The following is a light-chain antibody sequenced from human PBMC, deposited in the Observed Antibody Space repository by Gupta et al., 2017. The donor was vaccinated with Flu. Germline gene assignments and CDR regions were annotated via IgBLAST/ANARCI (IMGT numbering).Light chain of an antibody. Sequence: CRSSKSLVYKNGITYVNWFHQRPGKSPRRLSYEVSNRDSGVPDRFSGSGSGTECTLKISRVGAEDVGVYSCMRGTHPWTFGQGTRLEI. J-gene: IGKJ2*02. CDR3: MRGTHPWT. V-gene: IGKV2-30*01. CDR2: EVS. CDR1: KSLVYKNGITY.